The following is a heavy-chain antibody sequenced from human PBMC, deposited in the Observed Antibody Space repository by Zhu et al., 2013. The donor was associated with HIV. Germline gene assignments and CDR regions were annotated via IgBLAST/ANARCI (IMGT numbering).Heavy chain of an antibody. CDR3: ARGFDLHLVPAATYFDY. CDR1: GGSVSSGSYY. J-gene: IGHJ4*02. V-gene: IGHV4-61*01. CDR2: INHSGST. D-gene: IGHD2-2*01. Sequence: QVQLQESGPGLVKPSETLSLTCTVSGGSVSSGSYYWSWIRQPPGKGLEWIGEINHSGSTNYNPSLKSRVTISVDTSKNQFSLKLSSVTAADTAVYYCARGFDLHLVPAATYFDYWAREPWSPSPQ.